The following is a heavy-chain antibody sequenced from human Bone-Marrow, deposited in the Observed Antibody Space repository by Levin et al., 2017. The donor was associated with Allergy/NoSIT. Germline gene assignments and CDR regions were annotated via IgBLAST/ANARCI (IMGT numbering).Heavy chain of an antibody. CDR3: AAFITLVRGVPKSYFDY. V-gene: IGHV1-18*01. Sequence: ASVKVSCKASGYTFTSFGINWVRQAPGQGLEWMGWISAHYGNTNFAQKFQGRVTMTTDTSTSTAYMELRSLRSDDTAVYYCAAFITLVRGVPKSYFDYWGQGTLVTVSS. D-gene: IGHD3-10*01. J-gene: IGHJ4*02. CDR1: GYTFTSFG. CDR2: ISAHYGNT.